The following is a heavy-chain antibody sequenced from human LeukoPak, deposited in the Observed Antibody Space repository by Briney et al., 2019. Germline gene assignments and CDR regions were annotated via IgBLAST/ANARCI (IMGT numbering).Heavy chain of an antibody. D-gene: IGHD6-25*01. J-gene: IGHJ3*02. CDR1: GGTLRNHA. Sequence: VNVSYQDSGGTLRNHANRLVRQAPRDALEWMGGIIPIFGTANYAQKFQGRVTITADESTSTTYMELSSLRSEDTAVYYCASWSRRHAFDIWGQGTMVTVSS. CDR3: ASWSRRHAFDI. CDR2: IIPIFGTA. V-gene: IGHV1-69*13.